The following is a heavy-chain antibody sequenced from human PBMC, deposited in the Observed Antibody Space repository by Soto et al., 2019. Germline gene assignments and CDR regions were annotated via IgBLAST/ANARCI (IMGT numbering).Heavy chain of an antibody. J-gene: IGHJ4*02. V-gene: IGHV3-9*02. CDR3: VKEEPPGGADC. D-gene: IGHD1-26*01. Sequence: EVQLVESGGGWGQPGTSLRLSCAASGFMSHDYAMHWVRQAPGKGLEWVSGIYFNSGGTGYADSVKGRFTTSRDNAKNFFYLQMNSLKAEDTALYPCVKEEPPGGADCWGQGTLVTVSS. CDR1: GFMSHDYA. CDR2: IYFNSGGT.